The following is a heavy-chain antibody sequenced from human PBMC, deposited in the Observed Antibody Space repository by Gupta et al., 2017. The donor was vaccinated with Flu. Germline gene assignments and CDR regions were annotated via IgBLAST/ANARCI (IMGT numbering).Heavy chain of an antibody. D-gene: IGHD1-26*01. Sequence: QAQLVESGGGVVQPGTSLRLSCAASEFTFKTYGMHWVRQAPGKGLGWVAFIWYDGSKKYYGDSVKGRFTVSRDNSKNTLFLQLNSLRGDDTAVYYCARRGGGSYFGELDLWGQGTMVIVS. CDR3: ARRGGGSYFGELDL. CDR2: IWYDGSKK. V-gene: IGHV3-33*01. J-gene: IGHJ5*02. CDR1: EFTFKTYG.